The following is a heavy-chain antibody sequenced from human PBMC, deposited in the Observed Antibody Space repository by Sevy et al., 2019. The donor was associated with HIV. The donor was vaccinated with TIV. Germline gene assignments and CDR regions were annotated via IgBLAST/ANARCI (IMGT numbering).Heavy chain of an antibody. CDR2: ISNSGTTI. J-gene: IGHJ4*02. CDR1: GFTFSDFH. CDR3: ARNPSVAGTEDY. D-gene: IGHD6-19*01. Sequence: GSLRLSCAASGFTFSDFHMSWIRQAPGKGLEWVSYISNSGTTIHYADSVKGRFTISRDNAKNSLFLQMHSLRAEDTAVYYCARNPSVAGTEDYWGQGTLVTVSS. V-gene: IGHV3-11*01.